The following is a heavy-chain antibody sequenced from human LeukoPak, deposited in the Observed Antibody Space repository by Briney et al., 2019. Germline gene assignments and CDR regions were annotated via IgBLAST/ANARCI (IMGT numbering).Heavy chain of an antibody. CDR3: AREFHRGSSTSVASYGKSVRQFDP. V-gene: IGHV1-69*13. D-gene: IGHD2-2*01. J-gene: IGHJ5*02. Sequence: SVKVSCKASGGTFSSYAISWVRQAPGQGLEWMGGIIPIFGTANYAQKFQGRVTITADESTSTAYMELSRLRSDDTAVYYCAREFHRGSSTSVASYGKSVRQFDPWGQGTLVTVSS. CDR1: GGTFSSYA. CDR2: IIPIFGTA.